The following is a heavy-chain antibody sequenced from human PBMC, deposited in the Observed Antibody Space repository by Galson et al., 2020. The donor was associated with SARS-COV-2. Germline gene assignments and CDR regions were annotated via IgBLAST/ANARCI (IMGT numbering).Heavy chain of an antibody. Sequence: ASVKVSCKASGYTFTSYGISWVRQAPGQGLEWMGWISAYNGNTNYAQKLQGRVTMTTDTSTSTAYMELRSLRSDDTAVYYCARDPYSSGWYVSENYGMDVWGQGTTVTVSS. CDR1: GYTFTSYG. J-gene: IGHJ6*02. V-gene: IGHV1-18*04. CDR2: ISAYNGNT. CDR3: ARDPYSSGWYVSENYGMDV. D-gene: IGHD6-19*01.